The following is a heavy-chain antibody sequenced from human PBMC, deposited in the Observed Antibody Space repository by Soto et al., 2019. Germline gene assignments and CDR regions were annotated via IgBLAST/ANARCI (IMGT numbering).Heavy chain of an antibody. J-gene: IGHJ5*02. D-gene: IGHD3-10*01. CDR1: GVTFRASW. CDR3: VRKVTAVLGSIRWFDP. V-gene: IGHV3-74*01. Sequence: PGGSLRVAFAVSGVTFRASWMHWVRQVPGKGLLWVSRTGPDGTSTKYADSVKGRFTISRSNPENTPYLQMNSLRAADKGVYYCVRKVTAVLGSIRWFDPWGKGTLVTVSS. CDR2: TGPDGTST.